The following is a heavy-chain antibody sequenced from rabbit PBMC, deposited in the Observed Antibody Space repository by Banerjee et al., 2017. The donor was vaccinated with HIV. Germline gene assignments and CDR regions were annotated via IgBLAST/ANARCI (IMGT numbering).Heavy chain of an antibody. V-gene: IGHV1S45*01. CDR3: ARVSGNTYLYYFNL. D-gene: IGHD8-1*01. J-gene: IGHJ4*01. CDR1: GFTMSSNYY. Sequence: QEQLVESGGDLVQPEGSLTLTCKASGFTMSSNYYMCWVRQAPGKGLEWIACIYTGSSGSTYYASWAKGRFTISKTSSTTVTLQMTSLTAADTATYFCARVSGNTYLYYFNLWGQVTLVTVS. CDR2: IYTGSSGST.